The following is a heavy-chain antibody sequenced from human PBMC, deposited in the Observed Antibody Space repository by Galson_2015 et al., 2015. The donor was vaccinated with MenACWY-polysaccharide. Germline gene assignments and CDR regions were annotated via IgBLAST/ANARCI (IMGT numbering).Heavy chain of an antibody. D-gene: IGHD4-11*01. V-gene: IGHV3-30-3*01. CDR2: ISYLGDNE. CDR3: ARDRGRLEPRSNYVDP. CDR1: GFNFSDYT. J-gene: IGHJ5*02. Sequence: SLRLSCAASGFNFSDYTLHWLRQAPGKGLEWVAVISYLGDNEYYANSVKGRFTISRDNSNNTLYLQMNSLKTADTAIYYCARDRGRLEPRSNYVDPWRQGPLVTVSS.